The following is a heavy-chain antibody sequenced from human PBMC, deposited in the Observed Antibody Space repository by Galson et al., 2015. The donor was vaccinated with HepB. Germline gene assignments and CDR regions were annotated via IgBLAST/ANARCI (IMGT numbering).Heavy chain of an antibody. CDR2: IIPNFGTA. CDR3: ARGVLLWDGSDY. V-gene: IGHV1-69*13. J-gene: IGHJ4*02. D-gene: IGHD3-10*01. Sequence: SVKVSCKASGDTFSSYSISWVRQAPGQGLEWMGGIIPNFGTANYAQKFQGRVTITADESTSTAYMELSSLRSEDTAVYYCARGVLLWDGSDYWGQGTLVTVSS. CDR1: GDTFSSYS.